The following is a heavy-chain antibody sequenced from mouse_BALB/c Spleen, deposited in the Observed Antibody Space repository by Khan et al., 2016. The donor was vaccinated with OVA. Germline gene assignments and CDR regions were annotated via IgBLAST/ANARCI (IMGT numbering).Heavy chain of an antibody. D-gene: IGHD1-2*01. Sequence: EVELVASGGGLVQPGGSLRLSCATSGFTFTDYYMNWVRQPPGKALDWLGFIRKKASGYSTEYSPSVKCRFTISSDNYQRILYLKMNTLRAEDSATYYCARVDYGYGFAYWGQGTLVTVSA. CDR2: IRKKASGYST. J-gene: IGHJ3*01. CDR3: ARVDYGYGFAY. CDR1: GFTFTDYY. V-gene: IGHV7-3*02.